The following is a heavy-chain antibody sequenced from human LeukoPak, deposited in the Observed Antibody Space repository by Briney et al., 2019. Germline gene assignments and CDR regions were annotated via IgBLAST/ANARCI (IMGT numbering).Heavy chain of an antibody. Sequence: GGPLRLSCAASGFTFSSYAMHWVRQAPGKGLEGVAVISYDGSNKYYADSVKGRFTISRDNSKNTLYLQMNSLRAEDTAVYYCARDKGSYYGSGSPYGMDVWGQGTTVTVSS. CDR2: ISYDGSNK. V-gene: IGHV3-30*04. J-gene: IGHJ6*02. CDR3: ARDKGSYYGSGSPYGMDV. D-gene: IGHD3-10*01. CDR1: GFTFSSYA.